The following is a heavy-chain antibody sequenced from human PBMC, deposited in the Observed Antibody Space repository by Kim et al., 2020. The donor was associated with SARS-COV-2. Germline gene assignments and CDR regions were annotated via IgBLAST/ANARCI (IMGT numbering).Heavy chain of an antibody. V-gene: IGHV4-34*01. CDR3: ARGHYYDSSGPTAFDI. CDR2: INHSGST. CDR1: GGSFSGYY. D-gene: IGHD3-22*01. J-gene: IGHJ3*02. Sequence: SETLSLTCAVYGGSFSGYYWSWIRQPPGKGLEWIGEINHSGSTSYNPSLKSRVTISVDTSKNQFSLKLSSVTAADTAVYYCARGHYYDSSGPTAFDIWG.